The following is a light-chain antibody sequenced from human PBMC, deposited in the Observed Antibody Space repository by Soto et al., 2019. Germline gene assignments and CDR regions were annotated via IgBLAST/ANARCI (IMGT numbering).Light chain of an antibody. V-gene: IGLV2-14*03. J-gene: IGLJ2*01. CDR3: SSYTSSSTF. CDR1: SSDVGDDKS. Sequence: QSALTQPASVSGSPGQSITISCTRLSSDVGDDKSVSWYQQHPGKAPKLLIYDITHRPSEISDRFSGSKSGDTASLTISGLQAEDEADYYCSSYTSSSTFFGGGTKVTVL. CDR2: DIT.